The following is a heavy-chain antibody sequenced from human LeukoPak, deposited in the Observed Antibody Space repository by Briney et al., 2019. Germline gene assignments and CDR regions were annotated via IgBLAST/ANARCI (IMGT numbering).Heavy chain of an antibody. V-gene: IGHV4-59*01. Sequence: SETLSLTCTVSGGSISSYHWSWIRQPPGKGLEWLGYIHYSGSTYYNPSLKSRVTISVDTSKNQFSLKVTSVTAAGTAVYYCARDRRAGQSGYWFDPWGQGTLVTVSS. CDR2: IHYSGST. CDR3: ARDRRAGQSGYWFDP. CDR1: GGSISSYH. J-gene: IGHJ5*02. D-gene: IGHD3-22*01.